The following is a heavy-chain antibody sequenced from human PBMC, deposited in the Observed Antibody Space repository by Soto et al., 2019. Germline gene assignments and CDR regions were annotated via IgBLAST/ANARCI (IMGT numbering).Heavy chain of an antibody. CDR2: VNPSGGHT. V-gene: IGHV1-46*01. CDR3: ARGGHVVVVTAALDY. Sequence: QVQLMQSGAEVKKPGASVKVSCKASGDTFTDYYIHWVRQAPGQGLEWMGTVNPSGGHTTYAQHFLGRVTMPRDTSTSTLYMELTRLTSDDTAVYYCARGGHVVVVTAALDYWGQGTLVTVSS. J-gene: IGHJ4*02. CDR1: GDTFTDYY. D-gene: IGHD2-21*02.